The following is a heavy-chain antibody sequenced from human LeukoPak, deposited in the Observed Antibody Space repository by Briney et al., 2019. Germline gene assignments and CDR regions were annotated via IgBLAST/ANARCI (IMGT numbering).Heavy chain of an antibody. CDR3: ARDVRFTVFGMVTLDY. D-gene: IGHD3-3*01. CDR2: ISAYNGNT. V-gene: IGHV1-18*01. J-gene: IGHJ4*02. Sequence: ASVKVSCKASGYTFTSYGISWVRQAPGQGLEWMGWISAYNGNTNYAQKLQGRVTMTTDTSTSTAYMELRSLRSDDTAVYYCARDVRFTVFGMVTLDYWGQGTLVTVSS. CDR1: GYTFTSYG.